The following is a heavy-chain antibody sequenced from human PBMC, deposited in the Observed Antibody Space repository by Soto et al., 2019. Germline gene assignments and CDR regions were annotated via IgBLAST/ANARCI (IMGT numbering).Heavy chain of an antibody. CDR1: GFTFTSFG. CDR2: VSYDGIDE. CDR3: AKDLREMATKTPDY. Sequence: QVHLVESGGGVVQPGRSLRLSCAASGFTFTSFGIHWVRQAPGKGLEWVAVVSYDGIDENYADSVKGRFSISRDNSKNTVYLQMNSLRGEDTAVYYGAKDLREMATKTPDYWGQGTLVTVSS. V-gene: IGHV3-30*18. J-gene: IGHJ4*02. D-gene: IGHD5-12*01.